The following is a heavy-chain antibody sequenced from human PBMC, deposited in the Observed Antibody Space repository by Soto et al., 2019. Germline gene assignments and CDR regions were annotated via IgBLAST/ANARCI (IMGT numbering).Heavy chain of an antibody. J-gene: IGHJ3*02. Sequence: VSLRLSCGASGFSFSSYWMSWVRQAPGKGLEWVANMNQGGSEINYVDSVRGRFTISRDNAKNLLYLQMNSLRVEDTAVYHCARDRGYSTFDIWGQGTMVTVSS. CDR1: GFSFSSYW. CDR3: ARDRGYSTFDI. D-gene: IGHD2-2*01. CDR2: MNQGGSEI. V-gene: IGHV3-7*01.